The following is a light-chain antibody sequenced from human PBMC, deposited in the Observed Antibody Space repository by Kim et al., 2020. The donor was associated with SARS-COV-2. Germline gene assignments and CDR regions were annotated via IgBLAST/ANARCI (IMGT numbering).Light chain of an antibody. CDR2: SNN. Sequence: ELTQPPSASGTPGQRVTISCSGSSSNIGNDTVNWYQQLPGTAPKLLIYSNNQRPSGVPDRFSGSKSGTSASLAVSGLQSEDEADYYCAAWDDSLNGPVFGGGTKLTVL. CDR3: AAWDDSLNGPV. CDR1: SSNIGNDT. J-gene: IGLJ3*02. V-gene: IGLV1-44*01.